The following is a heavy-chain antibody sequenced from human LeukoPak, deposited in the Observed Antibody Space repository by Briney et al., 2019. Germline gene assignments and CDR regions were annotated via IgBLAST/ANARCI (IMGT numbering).Heavy chain of an antibody. CDR2: ISGSGGST. CDR1: GFTFSSYA. J-gene: IGHJ5*02. CDR3: AKDLWGPTVVGYNWFDP. Sequence: GGSLRLSCAASGFTFSSYAMSWVRQAPGKGLEWVSAISGSGGSTYYADSVKGRFTISRDNSKNTLYLQMNSLRAEDTAVYYCAKDLWGPTVVGYNWFDPWGQGTLVTVSS. D-gene: IGHD4-23*01. V-gene: IGHV3-23*01.